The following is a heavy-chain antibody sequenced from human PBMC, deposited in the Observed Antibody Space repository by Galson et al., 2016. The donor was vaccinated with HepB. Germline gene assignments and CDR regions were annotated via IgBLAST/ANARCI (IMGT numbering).Heavy chain of an antibody. J-gene: IGHJ6*02. Sequence: SVKVSCKASGYTFTGYYMHWVRQAPGQGLEWMGWINPNSGGTNYAQKFRGWVTMTRDTSISTAYIELSRLKSDATAVYYCARSKGNYYYYGLDVWGQGTTVTVSS. CDR1: GYTFTGYY. CDR3: ARSKGNYYYYGLDV. CDR2: INPNSGGT. D-gene: IGHD5/OR15-5a*01. V-gene: IGHV1-2*04.